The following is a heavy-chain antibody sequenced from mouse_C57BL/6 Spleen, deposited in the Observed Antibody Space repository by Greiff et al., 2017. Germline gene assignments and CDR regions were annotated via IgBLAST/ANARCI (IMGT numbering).Heavy chain of an antibody. CDR1: GYTFTDYY. J-gene: IGHJ3*01. CDR2: INPNNGGT. V-gene: IGHV1-26*01. Sequence: EVQLQQSGPELVKPGASVKISCKASGYTFTDYYMNWVKQSHGKSLEWIGDINPNNGGTSHNQKFKGKATLTVDKSSSTAYMERRSLTSEDSAVYYCARRGGNSWFAYWGQGTLVTVSA. CDR3: ARRGGNSWFAY. D-gene: IGHD2-1*01.